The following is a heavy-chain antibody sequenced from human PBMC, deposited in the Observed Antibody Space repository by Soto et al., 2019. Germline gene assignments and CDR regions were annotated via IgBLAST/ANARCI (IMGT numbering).Heavy chain of an antibody. Sequence: GGSLRLSCAASGFTFSSYWMSWVRQAPGKGLEWVSVTSGSGGSTYYADSVKGRFTISRDNSKSTLYLQMDSLRAEDTAVYYCAKVRVMIAGADDYFDHWGQGTLVTVSS. J-gene: IGHJ4*01. V-gene: IGHV3-23*01. CDR1: GFTFSSYW. CDR2: TSGSGGST. CDR3: AKVRVMIAGADDYFDH. D-gene: IGHD2-21*01.